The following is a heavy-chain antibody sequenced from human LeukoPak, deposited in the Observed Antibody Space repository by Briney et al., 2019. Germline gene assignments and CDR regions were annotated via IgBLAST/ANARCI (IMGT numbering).Heavy chain of an antibody. D-gene: IGHD3-3*01. V-gene: IGHV5-51*01. CDR2: IYPGDSDT. CDR3: ARGRSGESIDY. Sequence: GESLKISCRGSGYSFTSYWIGWGRQLPAKGLGGMGIIYPGDSDTRYSPSLQGQVTISADKSISTAYLQWSSLKASDTAMYYCARGRSGESIDYWGQGTLVTVSS. CDR1: GYSFTSYW. J-gene: IGHJ4*02.